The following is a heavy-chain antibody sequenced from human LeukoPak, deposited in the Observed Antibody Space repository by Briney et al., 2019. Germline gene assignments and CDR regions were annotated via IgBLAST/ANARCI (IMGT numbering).Heavy chain of an antibody. V-gene: IGHV4-30-2*01. CDR2: IYHSTGT. Sequence: AQTLSLTCAVSGDSISSGFYYWSWIRQPQGEGLGWIVYIYHSTGTYYYPSVKSRVTMSEDQSENQFPLDLTSVTADDTAVYFCARDPGYGSNSAIEPWAQGTRVSVSS. D-gene: IGHD2-15*01. CDR1: GDSISSGFYY. J-gene: IGHJ4*02. CDR3: ARDPGYGSNSAIEP.